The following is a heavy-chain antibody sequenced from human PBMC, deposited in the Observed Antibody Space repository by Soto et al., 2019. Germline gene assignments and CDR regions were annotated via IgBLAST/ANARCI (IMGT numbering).Heavy chain of an antibody. Sequence: PGGSLRLSCAASGFTFSSYAMHWVRQAPGKGLEYVSAISSNGGSTYYANSVKGRFTISRDNSKNTLYLQMGSLRAEDMAVYYCARAVKYCSSTSCYAASYYYYMDVWGKGTTVTVSS. V-gene: IGHV3-64*01. CDR2: ISSNGGST. CDR1: GFTFSSYA. D-gene: IGHD2-2*01. CDR3: ARAVKYCSSTSCYAASYYYYMDV. J-gene: IGHJ6*03.